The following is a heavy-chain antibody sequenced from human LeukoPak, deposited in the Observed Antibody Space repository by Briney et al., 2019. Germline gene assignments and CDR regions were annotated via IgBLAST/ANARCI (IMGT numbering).Heavy chain of an antibody. CDR1: GGSISSYY. V-gene: IGHV4-59*01. Sequence: PSETLSLTCTVSGGSISSYYWSWIRQPPGQGLEWIGYIYYSGSTNYNHSLKSRVTISVDTSKNQFSLTLSSVTAADTAVFYCARETSQKGAHYMDVWGKGTTVTISS. D-gene: IGHD3-16*01. J-gene: IGHJ6*03. CDR2: IYYSGST. CDR3: ARETSQKGAHYMDV.